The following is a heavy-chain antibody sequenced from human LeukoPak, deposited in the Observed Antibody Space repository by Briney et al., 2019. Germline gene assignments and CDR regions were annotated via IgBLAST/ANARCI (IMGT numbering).Heavy chain of an antibody. V-gene: IGHV3-21*01. J-gene: IGHJ4*02. CDR1: GFTFSSYS. CDR2: ISSSSSYI. Sequence: GGSLRLSCAASGFTFSSYSMNWVRQAPGKGLEWVSSISSSSSYIYYADSVKGRFTISRDNAKNSLYLQMNSLRAEDTAVYYCARGIYSGWYTDYWGQGTLVTVSS. D-gene: IGHD6-19*01. CDR3: ARGIYSGWYTDY.